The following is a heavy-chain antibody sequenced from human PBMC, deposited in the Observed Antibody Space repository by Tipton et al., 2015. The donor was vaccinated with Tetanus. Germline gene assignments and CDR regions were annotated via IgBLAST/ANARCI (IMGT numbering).Heavy chain of an antibody. CDR1: GYTFLNYG. CDR2: INTDNGNT. D-gene: IGHD4-17*01. Sequence: QLVQSGAEVKKPGASVKVSCKASGYTFLNYGITWGRQAPGQGLEWMGWINTDNGNTNYAQKFQGRVTGTPDTSTTPAYMEQRSLRSDDTALYYWAREDYVTAVDFWGQGTLVPGSS. CDR3: AREDYVTAVDF. J-gene: IGHJ4*02. V-gene: IGHV1-18*01.